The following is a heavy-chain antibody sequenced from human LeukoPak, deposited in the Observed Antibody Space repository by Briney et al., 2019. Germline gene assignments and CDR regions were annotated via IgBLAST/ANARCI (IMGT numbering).Heavy chain of an antibody. J-gene: IGHJ3*02. Sequence: GGSLRLSCEASGFIFSNYSMNWVRQAPGKGLEWVSYISGIRNYIYYADSVKGRFTISRDNAKNSLFLQMNSLGAEDTAVYYCARDITTLRRLGGRAAFDIWGQGTMVTVSS. V-gene: IGHV3-21*01. CDR1: GFIFSNYS. D-gene: IGHD3-16*01. CDR3: ARDITTLRRLGGRAAFDI. CDR2: ISGIRNYI.